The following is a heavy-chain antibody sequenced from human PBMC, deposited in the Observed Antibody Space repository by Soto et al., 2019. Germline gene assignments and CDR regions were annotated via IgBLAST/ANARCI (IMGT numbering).Heavy chain of an antibody. CDR2: TYYRSKWYN. CDR1: GDSVSSNRAA. D-gene: IGHD2-21*01. CDR3: ARESVVSIYSAYSWFDL. V-gene: IGHV6-1*01. Sequence: PSQPLSLPCAISGDSVSSNRAACNWIRQSPSRGLEWLGRTYYRSKWYNDYAVSVKSRITINPDTSKNQFSLQLNSVTPEDTAVYYCARESVVSIYSAYSWFDLWGQGTRITV. J-gene: IGHJ5*02.